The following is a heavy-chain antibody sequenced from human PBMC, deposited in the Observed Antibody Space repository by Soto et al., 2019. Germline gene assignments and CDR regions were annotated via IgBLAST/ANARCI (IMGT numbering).Heavy chain of an antibody. Sequence: SVKVSCKASGGTFSSYAISWVRQAPGQGLEWMGGIIPIFGTANYAQKFQGRVTITADESTSTAYMELSSLRSEDTAVYYCARSSLEYSSSSWEYNWFDPWGRGTLVTVSS. D-gene: IGHD6-6*01. CDR1: GGTFSSYA. CDR2: IIPIFGTA. CDR3: ARSSLEYSSSSWEYNWFDP. J-gene: IGHJ5*02. V-gene: IGHV1-69*13.